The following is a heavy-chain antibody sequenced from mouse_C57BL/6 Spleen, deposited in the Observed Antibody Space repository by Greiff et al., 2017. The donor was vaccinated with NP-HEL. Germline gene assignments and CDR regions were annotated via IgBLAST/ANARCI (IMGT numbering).Heavy chain of an antibody. D-gene: IGHD2-9*01. CDR3: ARSPYYGYDNDAMDY. CDR2: INPSNGGT. J-gene: IGHJ4*01. Sequence: VQLQQPGTELVKPGASVKLSCKASGYTFTSYWMHWVKQRPGQGLEWIGNINPSNGGTNYNEKFKSKATLTVDKSSSTAYMQLSSLTSEDSAVYYCARSPYYGYDNDAMDYWGQGTSVTVSS. CDR1: GYTFTSYW. V-gene: IGHV1-53*01.